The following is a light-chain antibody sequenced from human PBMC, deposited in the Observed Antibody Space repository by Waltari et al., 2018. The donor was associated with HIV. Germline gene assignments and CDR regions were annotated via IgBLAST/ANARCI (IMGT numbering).Light chain of an antibody. J-gene: IGKJ1*01. CDR3: QQFFSFPRT. V-gene: IGKV4-1*01. Sequence: DIMMTQFPDSLAVSLGGRAPIPCKSSQSVLSISNNKNHLAWYQQKPGQPPKLLFYWASIREVGVPDRFTGSGSGTIFNLTVSSLQADDVAVYYCQQFFSFPRTFGQGTKVEI. CDR2: WAS. CDR1: QSVLSISNNKNH.